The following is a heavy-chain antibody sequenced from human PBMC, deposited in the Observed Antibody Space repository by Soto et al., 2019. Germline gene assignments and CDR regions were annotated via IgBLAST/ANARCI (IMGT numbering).Heavy chain of an antibody. CDR1: GGSISSSSYY. D-gene: IGHD4-17*01. J-gene: IGHJ4*02. Sequence: QLQLQESGPGLVKPSETLSLTCTVSGGSISSSSYYWGWIRQPPGKGLEWIGSIYYSGSTYYNPSLKSRVTISVDTSKNQFSRKLSSVTAADTAVYYCARDYGGNSLFDYWGQGTLVTVSS. V-gene: IGHV4-39*01. CDR3: ARDYGGNSLFDY. CDR2: IYYSGST.